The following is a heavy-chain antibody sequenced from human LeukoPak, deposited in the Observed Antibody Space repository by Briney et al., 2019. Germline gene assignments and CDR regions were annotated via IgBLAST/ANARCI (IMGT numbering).Heavy chain of an antibody. Sequence: GGSLRLSCAASGFTFSSHWMHWVRQAPGKGLVWVSRINTDGSSTSYADSVKGRFTISRDNAKNTLYLQMNSLGAEDTAVYFCARDGYFGFDYWGQGTLVTVSS. CDR2: INTDGSST. J-gene: IGHJ4*02. V-gene: IGHV3-74*01. CDR1: GFTFSSHW. CDR3: ARDGYFGFDY. D-gene: IGHD5-18*01.